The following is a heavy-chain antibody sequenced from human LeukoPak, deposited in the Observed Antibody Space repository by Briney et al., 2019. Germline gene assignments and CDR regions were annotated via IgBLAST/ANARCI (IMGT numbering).Heavy chain of an antibody. Sequence: GASVKVSCKASGYTFTSYAMHWVRQAPGQSLEWMGWINAGNVNTKYSQKFQGRVTITRDTSASTAYMELSSLRAEDTAVDYCARELFGSGSCSDYWGQGTRVTVSS. CDR3: ARELFGSGSCSDY. V-gene: IGHV1-3*01. CDR2: INAGNVNT. CDR1: GYTFTSYA. J-gene: IGHJ4*02. D-gene: IGHD3-10*01.